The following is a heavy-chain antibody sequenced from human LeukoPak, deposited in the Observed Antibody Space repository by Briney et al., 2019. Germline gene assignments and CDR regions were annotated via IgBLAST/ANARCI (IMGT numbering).Heavy chain of an antibody. J-gene: IGHJ6*03. CDR3: ARLGNYFGYYYYYMDV. CDR2: ISSSGSTI. D-gene: IGHD4-11*01. CDR1: GFTFSDYY. V-gene: IGHV3-11*01. Sequence: PGGSLRLSCAASGFTFSDYYMSWIRQAPGKGLEWVSYISSSGSTIYYADSVKGRFTISRDNAKNSLYPQMNSLRAEDTAVFYCARLGNYFGYYYYYMDVWGRGTTVTVSS.